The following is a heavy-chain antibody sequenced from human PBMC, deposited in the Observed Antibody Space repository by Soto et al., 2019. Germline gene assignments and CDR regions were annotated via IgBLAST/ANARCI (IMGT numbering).Heavy chain of an antibody. Sequence: KPSETLSLTCAVSGYSISNGDYWGWIRQAPGKGLEWIGSVYYSGSTHYEPSLRGRIAISVDTLKNQFSLRLTSVTAADTAMYFCARNISTHFDSWGQGIPVTVS. J-gene: IGHJ4*02. CDR2: VYYSGST. CDR1: GYSISNGDY. V-gene: IGHV4-38-2*01. CDR3: ARNISTHFDS. D-gene: IGHD3-9*01.